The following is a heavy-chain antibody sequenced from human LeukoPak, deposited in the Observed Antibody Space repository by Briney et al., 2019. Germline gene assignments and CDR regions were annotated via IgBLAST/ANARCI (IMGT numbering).Heavy chain of an antibody. D-gene: IGHD1-14*01. Sequence: GGSLRLSCAASGFTFSAYGMHWVRQAPGKGLEWVAVIWYDGSRKYYADSVKGRFTISRDNAKNSLYLQMNSLRAEDTAVYYCARVSQRSFDPCGQGTLVTVSS. V-gene: IGHV3-33*01. CDR3: ARVSQRSFDP. J-gene: IGHJ5*02. CDR1: GFTFSAYG. CDR2: IWYDGSRK.